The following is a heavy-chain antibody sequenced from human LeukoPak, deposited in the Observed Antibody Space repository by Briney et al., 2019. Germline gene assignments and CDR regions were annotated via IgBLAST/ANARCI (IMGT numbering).Heavy chain of an antibody. D-gene: IGHD2-2*02. Sequence: GGSLRLSCAASGFTFSSYAMHWVRQAPGKGLQYVSAISSNGGSTYYANSVKGRFTISRDNSKNTLYLQMGSLRAEDMAVYYCARARDIVVVPAAIPGDAFDIWGQGTMVTVSP. CDR3: ARARDIVVVPAAIPGDAFDI. CDR1: GFTFSSYA. V-gene: IGHV3-64*01. J-gene: IGHJ3*02. CDR2: ISSNGGST.